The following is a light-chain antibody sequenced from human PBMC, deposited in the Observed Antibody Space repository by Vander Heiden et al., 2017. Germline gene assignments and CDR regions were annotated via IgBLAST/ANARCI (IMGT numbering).Light chain of an antibody. J-gene: IGKJ4*01. V-gene: IGKV3-11*01. CDR1: QSVSSY. CDR2: DAS. CDR3: QQRSNWPLT. Sequence: EFVLTPSPATLSLSPGESATLPCRASQSVSSYLAWYQQKPGQAPRLLIDDASNRATGIPARFSGSGSGTDFTLTISSLEPEDFAVYYCQQRSNWPLTFGGGTKVEIK.